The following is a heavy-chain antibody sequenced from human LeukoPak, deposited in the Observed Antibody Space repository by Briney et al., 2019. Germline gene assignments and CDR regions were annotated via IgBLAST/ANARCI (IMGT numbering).Heavy chain of an antibody. Sequence: PSETLSLTCTVSRDSISTYHWTWIRQPPGRGLEWIGYVYYDGSTNYNPSFKSRVTISLDASNNQFSLKLSSVTAADTATYYCANYTRHCSGGTCYSIDYWGQGTLVTVSS. CDR3: ANYTRHCSGGTCYSIDY. D-gene: IGHD2-15*01. J-gene: IGHJ4*02. CDR2: VYYDGST. CDR1: RDSISTYH. V-gene: IGHV4-59*08.